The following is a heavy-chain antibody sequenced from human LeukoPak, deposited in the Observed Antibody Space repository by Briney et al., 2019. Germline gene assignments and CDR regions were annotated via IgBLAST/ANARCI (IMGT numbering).Heavy chain of an antibody. J-gene: IGHJ6*03. CDR3: ARDITMVRGVDYYYYMDV. CDR2: ISAYNGNT. D-gene: IGHD3-10*01. CDR1: GYTFNSYG. Sequence: ASVKVSCKASGYTFNSYGISWVRQAPGQGLEWMGWISAYNGNTNYAQKLQGRVTMTTDTSTSTAYMELRSLRSDDTAVYYCARDITMVRGVDYYYYMDVWGKGTTVTISS. V-gene: IGHV1-18*01.